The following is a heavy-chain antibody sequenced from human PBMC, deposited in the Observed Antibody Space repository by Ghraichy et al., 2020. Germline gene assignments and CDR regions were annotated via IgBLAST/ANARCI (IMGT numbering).Heavy chain of an antibody. CDR2: IYYSGST. J-gene: IGHJ4*02. V-gene: IGHV4-30-4*01. CDR3: ARSSVGGAAFDY. Sequence: SQTLSLTCTVSGGSISSGDYYWSWIRQPPGKGLEWIGYIYYSGSTYYNPSLKSRVTISVDTSKNQFSLKLSSVTAADTAVYYCARSSVGGAAFDYWGQGTLVTVSS. CDR1: GGSISSGDYY. D-gene: IGHD3-3*01.